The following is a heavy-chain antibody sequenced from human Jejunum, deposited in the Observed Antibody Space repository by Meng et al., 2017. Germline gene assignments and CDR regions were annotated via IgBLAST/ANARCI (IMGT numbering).Heavy chain of an antibody. CDR2: IYYSGTT. D-gene: IGHD6-19*01. CDR1: GGSISISVYY. Sequence: QLQLQESGPGLAKPSETLSLTCTVSGGSISISVYYWGWIRQPPGKGLEWIGGIYYSGTTYYNPSLKSRVTISVDTSKNQFSLELSSVTAADTAVYYCASLRPWLDSPGPPNEYWGQGTLVTVSS. J-gene: IGHJ4*02. V-gene: IGHV4-39*01. CDR3: ASLRPWLDSPGPPNEY.